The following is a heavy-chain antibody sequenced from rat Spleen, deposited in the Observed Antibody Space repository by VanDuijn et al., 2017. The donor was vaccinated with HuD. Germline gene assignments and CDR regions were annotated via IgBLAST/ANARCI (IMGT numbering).Heavy chain of an antibody. CDR1: GFTLNNYW. V-gene: IGHV5-31*01. CDR3: SRPFDY. J-gene: IGHJ2*01. CDR2: ITNTGGIT. Sequence: EVQLVESGGGLVQPGRSLKLSCVASGFTLNNYWMTWIRQAPGRGLEWVASITNTGGITYYPDSVKGRFTISRDNGKSTLYLQMNSLRSEDTATYYCSRPFDYWGKGVMVTVSS.